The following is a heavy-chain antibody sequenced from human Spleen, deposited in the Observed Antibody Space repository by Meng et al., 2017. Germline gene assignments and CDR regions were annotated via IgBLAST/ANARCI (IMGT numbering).Heavy chain of an antibody. CDR3: ARDHSQRSNWYGWWFDP. J-gene: IGHJ5*02. V-gene: IGHV1-46*01. CDR2: INPSAGNT. D-gene: IGHD6-13*01. CDR1: GYTFSRHH. Sequence: QVPLVQSGAEVKKPGASVKLSCKASGYTFSRHHIHWVRQAPGQGLEWVGIINPSAGNTVYAQRFQGRVTMTRDTSTSTVYMELSSLRSDDTAMYYCARDHSQRSNWYGWWFDPWGQGTLVTVSS.